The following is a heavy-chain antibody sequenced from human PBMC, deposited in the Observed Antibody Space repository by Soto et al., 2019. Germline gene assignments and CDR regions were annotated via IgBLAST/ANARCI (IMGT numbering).Heavy chain of an antibody. Sequence: EVQLVESGGGVVRPGGSLRLSCAASGFTFDDYGMSWVRQAPGKGLEWVSGINWNGGSTGYADSVKGRFTISRDNAKNSLYLQMNSLGAEETALYYCARVIKYNWNGPFDYWGQGTLVTVSS. J-gene: IGHJ4*02. CDR1: GFTFDDYG. CDR2: INWNGGST. D-gene: IGHD1-1*01. V-gene: IGHV3-20*04. CDR3: ARVIKYNWNGPFDY.